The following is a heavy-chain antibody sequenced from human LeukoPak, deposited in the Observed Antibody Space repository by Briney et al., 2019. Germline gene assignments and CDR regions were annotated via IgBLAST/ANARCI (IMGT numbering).Heavy chain of an antibody. CDR3: ARDGEFDY. CDR2: ISSGTITM. CDR1: GFTFSSYS. J-gene: IGHJ4*02. V-gene: IGHV3-48*01. Sequence: PGGSLRLSCAASGFTFSSYSMNWVRQAPGKGLEWISYISSGTITMYYADSMKGRFTISRDNAKNSLYLQTNGLKADDTAVYYCARDGEFDYWGQGTLVTVSS.